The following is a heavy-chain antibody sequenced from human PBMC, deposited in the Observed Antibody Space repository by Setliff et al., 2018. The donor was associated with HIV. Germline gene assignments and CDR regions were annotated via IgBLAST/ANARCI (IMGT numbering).Heavy chain of an antibody. CDR3: ARVLPYNSALDN. CDR2: LYGSGDT. V-gene: IGHV3-66*02. CDR1: GFTLSNTY. J-gene: IGHJ4*02. Sequence: LRLSCAASGFTLSNTYMAWVRQAPGKRPEWVSTLYGSGDTYHADSVKVRFTRSRDTSKNTMYLQMNSLRREDTAVYYCARVLPYNSALDNWGQGTLVTVSS. D-gene: IGHD6-25*01.